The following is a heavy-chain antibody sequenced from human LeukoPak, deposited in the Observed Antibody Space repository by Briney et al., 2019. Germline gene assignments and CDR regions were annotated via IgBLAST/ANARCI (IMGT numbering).Heavy chain of an antibody. J-gene: IGHJ3*02. CDR3: AITSRGSQTYYDFWSGYYSGDAFDI. CDR1: GYTFTSYG. Sequence: GASVKVSCKASGYTFTSYGISWVRQAPGQGLEWMGWISAYNGNTNYAQKLQGRVTMTTDTSTSTAYMELRSLRSDDTAVYYCAITSRGSQTYYDFWSGYYSGDAFDIWGQGTMVTVSS. D-gene: IGHD3-3*01. CDR2: ISAYNGNT. V-gene: IGHV1-18*01.